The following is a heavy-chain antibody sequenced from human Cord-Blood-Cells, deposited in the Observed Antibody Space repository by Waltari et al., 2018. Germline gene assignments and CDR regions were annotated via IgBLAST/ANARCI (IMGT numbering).Heavy chain of an antibody. CDR2: IIPIFGTA. CDR3: ARSTNVAATGWFDP. Sequence: QVQLVQSGAEVNKPGSSVKVSCKASGGTFSSYAISWVRQAPGQGLEWMGGIIPIFGTANYAQKFQGRVTITADESTSTAYMELSSLRSEYTAVYYCARSTNVAATGWFDPWGQGTLVTVSS. J-gene: IGHJ5*02. V-gene: IGHV1-69*01. CDR1: GGTFSSYA. D-gene: IGHD2-15*01.